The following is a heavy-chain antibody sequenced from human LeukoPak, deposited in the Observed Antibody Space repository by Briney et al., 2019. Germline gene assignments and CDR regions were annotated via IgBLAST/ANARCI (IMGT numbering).Heavy chain of an antibody. Sequence: GGSLRLSCAASGFTFSSYWVNWVRQAPGKGLEWISYISSSSSYTNYADSVKGRFTNSRDNAKNSLYLQMNSLRAEDTAVYYCARHYYDSSGYRYYFDYWGQGTLVTVSS. CDR2: ISSSSSYT. V-gene: IGHV3-21*05. D-gene: IGHD3-22*01. CDR3: ARHYYDSSGYRYYFDY. CDR1: GFTFSSYW. J-gene: IGHJ4*02.